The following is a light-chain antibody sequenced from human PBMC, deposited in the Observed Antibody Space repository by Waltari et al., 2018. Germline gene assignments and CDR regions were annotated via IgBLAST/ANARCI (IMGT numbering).Light chain of an antibody. V-gene: IGLV2-14*03. J-gene: IGLJ1*01. CDR1: TRDVGGYNV. CDR2: DVT. Sequence: QSALTPPAPVSGSPGQPTTISCTGTTRDVGGYNVVPWYQQHPGKAPKLMIYDVTNRASGVSSRFTGSKSGNTASLTISGLQTDDEADYYCSSYRKSSTAGGVFGTGTKVTVL. CDR3: SSYRKSSTAGGV.